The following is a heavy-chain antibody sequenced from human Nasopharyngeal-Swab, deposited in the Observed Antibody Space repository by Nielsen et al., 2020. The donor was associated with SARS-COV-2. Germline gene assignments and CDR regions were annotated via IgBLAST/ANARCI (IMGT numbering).Heavy chain of an antibody. CDR2: INRDGSIL. Sequence: VRQAPGKGLVWVSRINRDGSILDSSDSVKGRFPISRDNARNTLNLQMNSLRAEDTALYYCVCGETTPSDYWGQGTLVTVSS. J-gene: IGHJ4*02. V-gene: IGHV3-74*01. D-gene: IGHD2-15*01. CDR3: VCGETTPSDY.